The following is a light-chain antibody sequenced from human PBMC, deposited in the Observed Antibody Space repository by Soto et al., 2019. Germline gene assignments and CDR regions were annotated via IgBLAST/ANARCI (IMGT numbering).Light chain of an antibody. J-gene: IGLJ1*01. CDR3: ASYTTSSTYV. V-gene: IGLV2-14*01. CDR1: RSDVGGYRY. CDR2: DVS. Sequence: QSALTQPASVSGSPGQSIAISCTGTRSDVGGYRYVSWYQQQPGKAPKLVISDVSNRPSGVSDRFSGSKSGNTSSLAISGLQTEDEADYYCASYTTSSTYVFGTGTKLTVL.